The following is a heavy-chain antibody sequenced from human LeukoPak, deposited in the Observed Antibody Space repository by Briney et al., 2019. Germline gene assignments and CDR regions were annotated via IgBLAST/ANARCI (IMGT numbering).Heavy chain of an antibody. J-gene: IGHJ4*02. CDR2: INHSGST. D-gene: IGHD6-19*01. CDR3: ARRPPRYSSGWYLDY. Sequence: YXXSXSRQPPGKGLEWIGEINHSGSTNYNPSLKSRVTISVDTSKNQFSLKLSSVTAADTAVYYCARRPPRYSSGWYLDYWGQGTLVTVSS. V-gene: IGHV4-34*01. CDR1: YX.